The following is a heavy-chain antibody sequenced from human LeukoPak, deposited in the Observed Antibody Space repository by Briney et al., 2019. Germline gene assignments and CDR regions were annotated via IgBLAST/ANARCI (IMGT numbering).Heavy chain of an antibody. J-gene: IGHJ6*02. CDR1: GFTFSSYA. CDR3: ARDIVVVPAAIQLDGMDV. V-gene: IGHV3-23*01. Sequence: QPGGSLRLSCAASGFTFSSYAMSWVRQAPGKGLEWVSAISGSGGSTYYADSVKGRFTISRDNSKNTLYLQMNSLRAEDTAVYYCARDIVVVPAAIQLDGMDVWGQGTTVTVSS. D-gene: IGHD2-2*02. CDR2: ISGSGGST.